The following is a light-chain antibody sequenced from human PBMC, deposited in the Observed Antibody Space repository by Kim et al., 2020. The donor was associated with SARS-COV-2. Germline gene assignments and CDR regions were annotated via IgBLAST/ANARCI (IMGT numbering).Light chain of an antibody. Sequence: APGKAARITCGGKKIGSKSVDGDQERPGQAPVLVMYYDDDRPSGIPERFSGSNSGNTATLTISRVEAVDEADYYCQVWDSSSDHWVFGGGTQLTVL. CDR3: QVWDSSSDHWV. V-gene: IGLV3-21*04. J-gene: IGLJ3*02. CDR2: YDD. CDR1: KIGSKS.